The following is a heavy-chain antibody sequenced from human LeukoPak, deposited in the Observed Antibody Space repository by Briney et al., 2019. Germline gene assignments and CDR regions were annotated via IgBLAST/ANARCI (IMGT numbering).Heavy chain of an antibody. V-gene: IGHV4-31*03. CDR1: GGSISSGGYY. CDR2: IYYSGST. CDR3: ARDHPGVVITKVPFL. J-gene: IGHJ4*02. D-gene: IGHD3-22*01. Sequence: SETLSLTCTVSGGSISSGGYYWSWIRQHPGEGLEWIGYIYYSGSTYYNPSLKSRVTISVDTSKNQFSLKLSSVTAADTAVYYCARDHPGVVITKVPFLWGQGTLVTVSS.